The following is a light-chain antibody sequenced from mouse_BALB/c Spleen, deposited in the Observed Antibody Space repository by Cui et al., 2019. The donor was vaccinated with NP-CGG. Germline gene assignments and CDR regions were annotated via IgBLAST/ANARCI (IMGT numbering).Light chain of an antibody. V-gene: IGLV1*01. Sequence: LPQDSAPTTSPGETVTLTCRSSTGAVTTSNYANWVQEKPDHLFTGLIGGTNNRAPGVPARFSGSLIGDKAALTITGAQTEDETIYFCALWYSNHWVFGGGTKLTVL. CDR3: ALWYSNHWV. CDR1: TGAVTTSNY. CDR2: GTN. J-gene: IGLJ1*01.